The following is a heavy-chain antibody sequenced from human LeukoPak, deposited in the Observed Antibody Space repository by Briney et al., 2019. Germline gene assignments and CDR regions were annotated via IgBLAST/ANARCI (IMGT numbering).Heavy chain of an antibody. Sequence: SVKVSCKASGGTFSSYAISWVRQAPGQGLEWLGRIIPIFGTANYAQKFQGRVTITTDESTSTAYMELSSLRSEYTAVYYCARGRGIQLWLDYWGQGTLVTVSS. V-gene: IGHV1-69*05. CDR1: GGTFSSYA. CDR2: IIPIFGTA. J-gene: IGHJ4*02. D-gene: IGHD5-18*01. CDR3: ARGRGIQLWLDY.